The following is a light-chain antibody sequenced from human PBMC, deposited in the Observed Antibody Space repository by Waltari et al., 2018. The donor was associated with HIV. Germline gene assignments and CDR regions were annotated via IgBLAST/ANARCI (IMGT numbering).Light chain of an antibody. J-gene: IGLJ3*02. Sequence: QSALTQPASVSGSPGQSIIISCTGTSSDVGGYNSVSWYQQHPCKAPKLIIFGVGNRPSGVSKRFSGSKSGNTASLTISGLQTEDEADYYCNSYTSTTTRWLFGGGTRLTVL. CDR3: NSYTSTTTRWL. V-gene: IGLV2-14*03. CDR1: SSDVGGYNS. CDR2: GVG.